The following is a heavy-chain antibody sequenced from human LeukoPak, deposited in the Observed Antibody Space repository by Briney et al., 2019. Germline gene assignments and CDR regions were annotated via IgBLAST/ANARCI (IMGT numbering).Heavy chain of an antibody. Sequence: SETLSLTCTVSGGSISTTNYYWGWIRQSPGKGLEWFGCVYYSGSTYYNPSLKSRVTISVDTSQNQFSLQLNSVTPEDTAVYYCARKRAGLPFDYWGQGTLVTVSS. CDR3: ARKRAGLPFDY. V-gene: IGHV4-39*07. CDR2: VYYSGST. CDR1: GGSISTTNYY. D-gene: IGHD6-13*01. J-gene: IGHJ4*02.